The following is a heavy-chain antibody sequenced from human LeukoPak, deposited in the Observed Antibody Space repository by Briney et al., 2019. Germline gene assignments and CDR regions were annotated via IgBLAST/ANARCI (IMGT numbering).Heavy chain of an antibody. J-gene: IGHJ4*02. CDR1: GFTFNNYG. V-gene: IGHV3-30*03. CDR2: ISYDGSYK. D-gene: IGHD3-22*01. Sequence: GKSLRLSCAASGFTFNNYGMHWVRQAPGKGLEWVALISYDGSYKYYADSVKGRFTISRDNSKNTLYLQMNSLRAEDTAVYYCAREPSYYDSVGPFDSWGQGTLVTVSS. CDR3: AREPSYYDSVGPFDS.